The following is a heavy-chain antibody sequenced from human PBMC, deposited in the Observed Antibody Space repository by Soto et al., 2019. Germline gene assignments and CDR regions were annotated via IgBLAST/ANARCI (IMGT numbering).Heavy chain of an antibody. Sequence: TLYGRRRVRQDTGQRLEWMGWINAGNGNTKYSQKFQGRVTITRDTSASTGYMELSSLRSEDTAVYYCARGGPPIDYWGQGTPVTVSS. J-gene: IGHJ4*02. CDR1: TLYG. CDR2: INAGNGNT. CDR3: ARGGPPIDY. D-gene: IGHD3-10*01. V-gene: IGHV1-3*01.